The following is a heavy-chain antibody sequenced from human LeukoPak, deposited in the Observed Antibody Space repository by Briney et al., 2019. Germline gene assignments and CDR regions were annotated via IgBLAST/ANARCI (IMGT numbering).Heavy chain of an antibody. CDR3: ARGQWDRFVVVPAAKGARLDY. J-gene: IGHJ4*02. CDR2: INHSGST. Sequence: SETLSLTCAVYGGSFSGYYWSWIRQPPGKGLEWIGEINHSGSTNYNPSLKSRVTISVDTSKNQFSLKLSSVTAADTAVYYCARGQWDRFVVVPAAKGARLDYWGQGTLVTDSS. V-gene: IGHV4-34*01. D-gene: IGHD2-2*01. CDR1: GGSFSGYY.